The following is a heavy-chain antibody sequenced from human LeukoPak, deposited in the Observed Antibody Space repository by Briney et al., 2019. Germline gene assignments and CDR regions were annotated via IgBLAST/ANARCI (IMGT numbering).Heavy chain of an antibody. CDR2: ISWSSGSI. Sequence: PGRSLRLSCAASGFTFDDYAMHWVRQAPGKGLEWVSGISWSSGSIGYADSVKGRFTISRDNAKNSLYLQMNSLRAEDTALYYCATRCGGSCYPYWGQGTLVTVSS. CDR1: GFTFDDYA. D-gene: IGHD2-15*01. CDR3: ATRCGGSCYPY. J-gene: IGHJ4*02. V-gene: IGHV3-9*01.